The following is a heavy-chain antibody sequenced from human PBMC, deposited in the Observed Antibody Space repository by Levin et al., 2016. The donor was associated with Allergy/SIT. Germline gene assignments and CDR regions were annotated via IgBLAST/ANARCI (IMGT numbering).Heavy chain of an antibody. D-gene: IGHD5-24*01. CDR2: INGDGTST. J-gene: IGHJ4*02. V-gene: IGHV3-74*03. CDR3: VRVPDGPTAF. Sequence: GESLKISCAASGFAFSSTWMHWVRQPSGRGPVWVSRINGDGTSTSYADSVKGRFTISRDNAKNTLYLQLNSLRADDSAVYYCVRVPDGPTAFWGQGTLVTVSS. CDR1: GFAFSSTW.